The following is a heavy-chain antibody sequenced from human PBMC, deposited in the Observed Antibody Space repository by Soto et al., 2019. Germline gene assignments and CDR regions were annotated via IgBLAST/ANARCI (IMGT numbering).Heavy chain of an antibody. V-gene: IGHV2-5*02. CDR3: AHAYGGRSLY. D-gene: IGHD1-26*01. Sequence: QITLKESGPTLVKPTQTLTLTCTFSGFSLTTDRVGVGWIRQPPGEALEWVAVIYWDDSKTYRPSLESRLTITKDTSKHQVALTMTTMDSLDTATYYCAHAYGGRSLYWGQGTLVTVSS. CDR1: GFSLTTDRVG. CDR2: IYWDDSK. J-gene: IGHJ4*02.